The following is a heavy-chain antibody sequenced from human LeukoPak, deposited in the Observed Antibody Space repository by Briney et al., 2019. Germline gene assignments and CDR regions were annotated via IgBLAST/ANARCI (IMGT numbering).Heavy chain of an antibody. CDR1: GYTFTNYY. CDR2: IDPNTGDT. CDR3: ARGRTMDGSTPPFEF. D-gene: IGHD4/OR15-4a*01. Sequence: ASVKVSCKASGYTFTNYYMHWVRQAPGQGLEWMGWIDPNTGDTNYSQNIQGRATMTRDTSIDTAYMEFTSLGSDDTAVYYCARGRTMDGSTPPFEFWGQGTMVTVSS. J-gene: IGHJ3*01. V-gene: IGHV1-2*02.